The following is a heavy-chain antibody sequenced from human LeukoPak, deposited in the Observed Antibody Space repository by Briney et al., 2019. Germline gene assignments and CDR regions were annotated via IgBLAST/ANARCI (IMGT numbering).Heavy chain of an antibody. CDR2: INPSVLST. Sequence: ASVKVSCKASGYTFTAYDMHWGRQAPGHGREWMGIINPSVLSTTYVQQFQGRVTMTRDMSTSTVYMELSSLRSEATAVYSCARGRNYYDSSDYYEGDAFDIWGNGTVVTVSS. CDR1: GYTFTAYD. J-gene: IGHJ3*02. CDR3: ARGRNYYDSSDYYEGDAFDI. V-gene: IGHV1-46*01. D-gene: IGHD3-22*01.